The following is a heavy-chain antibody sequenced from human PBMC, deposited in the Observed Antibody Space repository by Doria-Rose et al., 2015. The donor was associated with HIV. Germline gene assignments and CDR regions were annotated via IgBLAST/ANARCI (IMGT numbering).Heavy chain of an antibody. J-gene: IGHJ6*03. Sequence: VSGGSISTYYWGWIRQPPGKGLEWIAYIYYRGSTRYNPSLKSRVTISVDTSKNQFSLKMSSVTAADTAVYYCAAGNYYYYMDVWGKGTTVTASS. CDR3: AAGNYYYYMDV. CDR1: GGSISTYY. CDR2: IYYRGST. V-gene: IGHV4-59*03.